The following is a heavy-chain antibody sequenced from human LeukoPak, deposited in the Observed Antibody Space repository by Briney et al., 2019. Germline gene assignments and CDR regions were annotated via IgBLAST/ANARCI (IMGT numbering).Heavy chain of an antibody. CDR1: GFTFSNAW. V-gene: IGHV3-15*01. Sequence: GGSLRLSCAASGFTFSNAWMSWVRQAPGKGLEWVGRIKSKTDGGTTDYAAPVKGRFTISRDDSKNTLYLQMNSLKTEDPAVYYCTTSTVVVPAAPYTDYWGQGTLVTVSS. CDR2: IKSKTDGGTT. CDR3: TTSTVVVPAAPYTDY. J-gene: IGHJ4*02. D-gene: IGHD2-2*01.